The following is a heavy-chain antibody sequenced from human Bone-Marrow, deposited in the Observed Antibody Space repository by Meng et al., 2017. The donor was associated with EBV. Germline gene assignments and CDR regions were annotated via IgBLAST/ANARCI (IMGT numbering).Heavy chain of an antibody. V-gene: IGHV4-34*01. D-gene: IGHD1-26*01. CDR2: INHSGST. CDR3: ARARVGATRGTYFDY. J-gene: IGHJ4*02. Sequence: QGQLQQGGAGLFQPSETLSLTCAVYGESVSGYYWRWIRQPPGKGLEWIGEINHSGSTNYNPSLKSRVTISVDTSKNQFSLKLSSVTAADTAVYYCARARVGATRGTYFDYWGQGTLVTVSS. CDR1: GESVSGYY.